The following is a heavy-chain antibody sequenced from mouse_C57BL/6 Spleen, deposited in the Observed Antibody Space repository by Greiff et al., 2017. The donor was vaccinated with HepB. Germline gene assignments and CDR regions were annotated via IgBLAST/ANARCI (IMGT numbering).Heavy chain of an antibody. J-gene: IGHJ2*01. Sequence: VQLQQPGAELVRPGSSVKLSCKASGYTFTSYWMHWVKQRPIQGLEWIGNIDPSDSETHYNQKFKDKATLTVDKSSSTAYMQLSSLTSEDSAVYYCARRGPYDYDIDYWGQGTTLTVSS. CDR1: GYTFTSYW. V-gene: IGHV1-52*01. CDR2: IDPSDSET. CDR3: ARRGPYDYDIDY. D-gene: IGHD2-4*01.